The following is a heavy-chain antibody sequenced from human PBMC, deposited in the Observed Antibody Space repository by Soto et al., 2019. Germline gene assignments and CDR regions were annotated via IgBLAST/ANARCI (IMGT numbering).Heavy chain of an antibody. CDR2: IYYSGST. J-gene: IGHJ5*02. V-gene: IGHV4-59*08. CDR3: ARGGVVAATLGWFDP. Sequence: QVQLQESGPGLVKPSETLSLTCTVSGGSISSYYWSWIRQPPGKGLEWIGYIYYSGSTNYTPSLKSRVTISVDTSRNQFSLKLSSVTAADTAVYYCARGGVVAATLGWFDPWGQGTLVTVSS. D-gene: IGHD2-15*01. CDR1: GGSISSYY.